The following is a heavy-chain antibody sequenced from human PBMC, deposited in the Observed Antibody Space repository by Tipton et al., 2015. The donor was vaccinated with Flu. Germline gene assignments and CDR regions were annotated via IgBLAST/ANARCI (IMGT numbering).Heavy chain of an antibody. D-gene: IGHD6-13*01. CDR2: SRGGGQDT. Sequence: SLRLSCAASGFIFTSYTMSWVRQAPGKGLEWVSSSRGGGQDTYYVDSVKGRFTISRDNSKNTLYLQMNSLRAEDTAVYYCAKSLYNLPAGIFDYWGPGNLVTVSS. CDR3: AKSLYNLPAGIFDY. V-gene: IGHV3-23*01. J-gene: IGHJ4*02. CDR1: GFIFTSYT.